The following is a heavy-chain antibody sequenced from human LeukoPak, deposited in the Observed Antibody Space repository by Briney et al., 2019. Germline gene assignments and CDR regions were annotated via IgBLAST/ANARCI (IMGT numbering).Heavy chain of an antibody. V-gene: IGHV4-59*01. CDR1: GGSISTYY. Sequence: SETLSLTCTVSGGSISTYYWTWIRQPPGKGPEWLGYIYYNGNTNYNPSLPSRVTISLNTSKNQFSLNLTSVTAADTAVYYCARLKGEMITIRPYYHYYMDVWGKGTTVTVSS. CDR2: IYYNGNT. CDR3: ARLKGEMITIRPYYHYYMDV. J-gene: IGHJ6*03. D-gene: IGHD5-24*01.